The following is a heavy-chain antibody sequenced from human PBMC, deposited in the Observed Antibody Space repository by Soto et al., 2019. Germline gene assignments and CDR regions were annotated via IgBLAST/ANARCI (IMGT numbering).Heavy chain of an antibody. CDR3: ARGAMANFDY. D-gene: IGHD5-18*01. V-gene: IGHV1-69*13. CDR2: FIAMLGTP. Sequence: AASVKVSCKASGGTFGSHGIAWVRQAPGQGLEWMGGFIAMLGTPTYAKKVQGRATITADESLTSSYLELRSLRSEDTAVYFCARGAMANFDYRGQGTMVTVSS. J-gene: IGHJ4*02. CDR1: GGTFGSHG.